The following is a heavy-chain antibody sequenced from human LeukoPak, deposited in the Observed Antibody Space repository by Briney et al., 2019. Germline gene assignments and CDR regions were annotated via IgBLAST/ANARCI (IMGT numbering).Heavy chain of an antibody. Sequence: SETLSLTCTVSGGSISSYYWSWIRQPPGKGLEWIGYIYYSGSTNYNPSLKSRVTISVDTSKNQFSLKLSSVTAADTAVYYCARHLGIGYFDYWGQGTLVTVSS. CDR3: ARHLGIGYFDY. CDR2: IYYSGST. D-gene: IGHD1-26*01. J-gene: IGHJ4*02. CDR1: GGSISSYY. V-gene: IGHV4-59*08.